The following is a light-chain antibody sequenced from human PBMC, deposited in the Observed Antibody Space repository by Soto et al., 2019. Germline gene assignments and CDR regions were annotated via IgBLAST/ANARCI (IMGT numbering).Light chain of an antibody. J-gene: IGKJ4*01. CDR3: QQYGSSPRLT. V-gene: IGKV3-20*01. CDR1: QSVSSSY. CDR2: GSS. Sequence: EIVLTQSPGTLSLSPGERATLSCRASQSVSSSYLAWYQQEPGQAPRLLIYGSSSRATGIPDRFSGSGSGPDFTLTISRLEPEDFAVYSCQQYGSSPRLTFGGGTKVEIK.